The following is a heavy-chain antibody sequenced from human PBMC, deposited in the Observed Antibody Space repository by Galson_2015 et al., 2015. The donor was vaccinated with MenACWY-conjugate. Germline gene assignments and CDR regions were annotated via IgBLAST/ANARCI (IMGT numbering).Heavy chain of an antibody. J-gene: IGHJ5*02. CDR1: GFTFDDYA. V-gene: IGHV3-9*01. CDR2: ISWNGGTI. CDR3: AKLSTGGGA. Sequence: SLRLSCAASGFTFDDYAMHWDRQAPGKGLEWVSGISWNGGTIGYADSVKGRFTISRDNAKNSLYLQMNSLRAEDTAFYYCAKLSTGGGAWGQGTLVTVSS. D-gene: IGHD1-14*01.